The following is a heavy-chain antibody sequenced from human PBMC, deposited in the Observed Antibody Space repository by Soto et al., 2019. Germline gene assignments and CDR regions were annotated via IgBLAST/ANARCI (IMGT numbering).Heavy chain of an antibody. CDR3: VSHLEAEFISSPFDY. CDR1: GFTVSSNY. D-gene: IGHD3-10*01. V-gene: IGHV3-66*02. J-gene: IGHJ4*02. CDR2: IYSGGST. Sequence: GGSLRLSCAASGFTVSSNYMSWVRQAPGKGLEWVSVIYSGGSTYYADSVKGRFTISRDNSKNTLYLQMNSLRAEDTAVYYCVSHLEAEFISSPFDYWGQGTLVTVSS.